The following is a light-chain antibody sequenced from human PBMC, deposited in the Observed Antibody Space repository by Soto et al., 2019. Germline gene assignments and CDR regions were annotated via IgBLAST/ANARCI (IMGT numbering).Light chain of an antibody. Sequence: IQLTQSPSSLSASVGDRVTITCRASQAITSYLAWYQQKPGTAPKLLIYAASTFESGVPSRLSGSGSGTNLTLTVICLQPDDFANYYCQHHDSYPLTFGPGTIVDIK. CDR3: QHHDSYPLT. CDR2: AAS. V-gene: IGKV1-9*01. J-gene: IGKJ3*01. CDR1: QAITSY.